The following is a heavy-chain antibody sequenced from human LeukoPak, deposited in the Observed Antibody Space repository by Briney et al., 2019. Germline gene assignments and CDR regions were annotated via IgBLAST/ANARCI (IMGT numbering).Heavy chain of an antibody. J-gene: IGHJ4*02. Sequence: ASVKVSCKTSGYTFTSYGISWVRQAHGQGLEWMGWISAYNGNTNYAQKFQGRLTMTTDTSTNTAYMEMKSLRSDDTAVYYCARAQPLVATIFDYWGQGTLVTVSS. CDR2: ISAYNGNT. CDR3: ARAQPLVATIFDY. V-gene: IGHV1-18*01. D-gene: IGHD5-12*01. CDR1: GYTFTSYG.